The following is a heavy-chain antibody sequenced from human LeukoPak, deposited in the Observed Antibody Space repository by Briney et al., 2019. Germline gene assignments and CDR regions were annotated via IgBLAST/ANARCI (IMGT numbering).Heavy chain of an antibody. Sequence: GGSLRLSCAASGFTFSSYAMSWVRQAPGKGLEWVPAISGSGGSTYYADPVKGRFTISRDNSKNTLYLQMNSLRAEDTAVYYCAKDRAPGIAGYYFDYWGQGTLVTVSS. CDR3: AKDRAPGIAGYYFDY. D-gene: IGHD6-13*01. V-gene: IGHV3-23*01. CDR2: ISGSGGST. CDR1: GFTFSSYA. J-gene: IGHJ4*02.